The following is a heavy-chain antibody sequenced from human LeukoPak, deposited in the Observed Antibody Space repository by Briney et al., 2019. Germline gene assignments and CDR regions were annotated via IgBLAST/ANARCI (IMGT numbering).Heavy chain of an antibody. CDR3: AKDEVEVIVALNRFDP. CDR1: GFTFSSYA. Sequence: GGSLRLSCAASGFTFSSYAMHWVRQAPGKGLEYVSAISRNGDNTYYANSVTGRFTISRDNSKNTLYLQMGSLRADDMAMYYCAKDEVEVIVALNRFDPWGQGTLVTVSS. V-gene: IGHV3-64*01. D-gene: IGHD3-22*01. CDR2: ISRNGDNT. J-gene: IGHJ5*02.